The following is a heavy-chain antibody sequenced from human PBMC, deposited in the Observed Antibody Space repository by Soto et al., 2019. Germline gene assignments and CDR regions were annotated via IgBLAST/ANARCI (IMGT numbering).Heavy chain of an antibody. D-gene: IGHD2-15*01. CDR3: ARDLRRLRGTLTHSDY. J-gene: IGHJ4*02. CDR1: GYTFTGYY. V-gene: IGHV1-2*02. CDR2: INPNSGGT. Sequence: ASVKVSCKASGYTFTGYYMHWVRQAPGQGLEWMGWINPNSGGTNYAQKFQGRVTMTRDTSISTAYMELSRLRSDDTAVYYCARDLRRLRGTLTHSDYWGQGTLVTVSS.